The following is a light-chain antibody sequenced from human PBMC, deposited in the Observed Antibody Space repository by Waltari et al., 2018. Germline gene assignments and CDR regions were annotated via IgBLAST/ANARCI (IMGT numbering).Light chain of an antibody. V-gene: IGKV1-13*02. Sequence: IQMTQSPSSLSASVGDRVTITCRASQGISSYLNWYQQKPGKAPKLLIYYATRLESGVPSRFSGSGSGTEFTLTISSLQPEDFATYYCQQYNSLPLTFGGGTKVEIK. J-gene: IGKJ4*01. CDR2: YAT. CDR1: QGISSY. CDR3: QQYNSLPLT.